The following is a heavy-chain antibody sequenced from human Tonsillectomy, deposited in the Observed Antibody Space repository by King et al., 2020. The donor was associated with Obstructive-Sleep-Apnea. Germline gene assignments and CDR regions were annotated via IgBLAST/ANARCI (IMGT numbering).Heavy chain of an antibody. CDR3: ARAFRVVRGVIPYFDY. CDR1: GYSFTSYW. D-gene: IGHD3-10*01. CDR2: IYPGDSDT. Sequence: QLVQSGAEVKKPGESLKISCKGSGYSFTSYWIGWVRQMPGKGLEWMGIIYPGDSDTRYSPSFQGQVTISADKSISTAYLQWSSLKASDTAMYYCARAFRVVRGVIPYFDYWGQGTLVTVSS. J-gene: IGHJ4*02. V-gene: IGHV5-51*01.